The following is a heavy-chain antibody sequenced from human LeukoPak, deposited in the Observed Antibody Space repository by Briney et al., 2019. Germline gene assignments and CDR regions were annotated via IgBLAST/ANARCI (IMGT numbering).Heavy chain of an antibody. D-gene: IGHD3-10*01. CDR3: ARSGGSGSYPNRAWFDP. CDR1: GFTFDDYG. J-gene: IGHJ5*02. Sequence: GGSLRLSCAASGFTFDDYGMSWVRQAPGKGLEWVSGINWNGGSTGYADSVKGRFTISRDNAKNSLYLQMNSLRAEDTALYYCARSGGSGSYPNRAWFDPWGQGTLVTVSS. V-gene: IGHV3-20*04. CDR2: INWNGGST.